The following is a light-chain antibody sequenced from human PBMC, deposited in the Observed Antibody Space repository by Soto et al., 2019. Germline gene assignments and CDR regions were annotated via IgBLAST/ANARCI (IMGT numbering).Light chain of an antibody. CDR2: DVS. V-gene: IGLV2-14*01. J-gene: IGLJ2*01. CDR3: GLYTSSSTVV. Sequence: QSALTQPASVSGSPGQSITISCTGTSSDIDDYNYVSWYQQHPGKAPKLMVYDVSYRPSGVSNRFSGSKSGSTASLTISGLQTEDEADYYCGLYTSSSTVVFVGGTMETVL. CDR1: SSDIDDYNY.